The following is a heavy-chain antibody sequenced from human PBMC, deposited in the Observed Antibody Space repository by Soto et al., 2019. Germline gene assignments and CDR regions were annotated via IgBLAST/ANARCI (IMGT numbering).Heavy chain of an antibody. J-gene: IGHJ4*02. CDR1: GDSINSDKYY. CDR3: ARQRGQIYDSSLYFDY. Sequence: SETLSLTCSVSGDSINSDKYYWGWIRQPPGKGLEWIGSIYFRGNTYYNPSPQSRVTISLDKSKNQFSLKLSSVTAADTAVYYCARQRGQIYDSSLYFDYWGQGTLVTVSS. D-gene: IGHD3-22*01. V-gene: IGHV4-39*01. CDR2: IYFRGNT.